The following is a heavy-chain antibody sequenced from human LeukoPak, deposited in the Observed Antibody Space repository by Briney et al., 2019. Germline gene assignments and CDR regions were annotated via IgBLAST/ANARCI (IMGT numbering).Heavy chain of an antibody. V-gene: IGHV1-69*13. CDR1: GGTFSSYA. Sequence: ASVKVSCKASGGTFSSYAISWVRQAPGQELEWMGGIIPIFGTANYAQKFQGRVTITADESTSTAYMELSSLRSEDTAVYYCARDSRYYDFWSGYFYYYYYGMDVWGQGTTVTVSS. D-gene: IGHD3-3*01. CDR3: ARDSRYYDFWSGYFYYYYYGMDV. J-gene: IGHJ6*02. CDR2: IIPIFGTA.